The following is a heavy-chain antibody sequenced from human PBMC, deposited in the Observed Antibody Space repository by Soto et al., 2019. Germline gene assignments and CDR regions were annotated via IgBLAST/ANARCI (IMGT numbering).Heavy chain of an antibody. CDR2: IYYSGST. J-gene: IGHJ4*02. Sequence: SETLSLTCTVSGGSISSYYWSWVRQPPGKGLEWIGYIYYSGSTNYNPSLKSRVTISVDTSKNQFSLKLSSVTAADTAVYYCARFLRPPIGYCSGGSCYSYSYFDYWGQGTLVTVS. D-gene: IGHD2-15*01. CDR1: GGSISSYY. V-gene: IGHV4-59*01. CDR3: ARFLRPPIGYCSGGSCYSYSYFDY.